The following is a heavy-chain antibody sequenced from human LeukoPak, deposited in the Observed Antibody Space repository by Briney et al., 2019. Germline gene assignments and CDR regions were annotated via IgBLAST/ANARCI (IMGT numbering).Heavy chain of an antibody. D-gene: IGHD3-16*01. J-gene: IGHJ4*02. V-gene: IGHV4-39*01. CDR2: INYSGST. CDR3: TGLMYYDYVWGSYPLGPFDY. CDR1: GGSISSSSYY. Sequence: SETLSLTCTVSGGSISSSSYYWGWIRQPPGKGLEWIGSINYSGSTYYNPSLKSRVTISVDTSKNQVSLKLNSVTAADTAVYYCTGLMYYDYVWGSYPLGPFDYWGQGTLVTVSS.